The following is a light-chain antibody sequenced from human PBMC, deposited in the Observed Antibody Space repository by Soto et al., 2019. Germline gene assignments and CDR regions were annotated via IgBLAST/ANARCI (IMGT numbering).Light chain of an antibody. V-gene: IGKV3-20*01. CDR2: GTS. CDR1: QTICSNY. Sequence: DIVLTQSPGTLSVSPGELATLSCRASQTICSNYLAWYQQKPGQPPSLLISGTSSRATGNPDRFSGSGSGTDFTLTISRLEPEDSAIYYCQQYGSWTFGQGTKVESK. CDR3: QQYGSWT. J-gene: IGKJ1*01.